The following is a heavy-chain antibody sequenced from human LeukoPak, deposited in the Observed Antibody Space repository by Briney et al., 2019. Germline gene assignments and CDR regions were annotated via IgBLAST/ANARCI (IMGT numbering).Heavy chain of an antibody. J-gene: IGHJ3*02. CDR2: ISWDGGST. D-gene: IGHD6-19*01. CDR3: AKEGLGSSGWYEWIRAFDI. V-gene: IGHV3-43*01. CDR1: GFTFDDYT. Sequence: PGGSLRLSCAASGFTFDDYTMHWVRQAPGKGLEWVSLISWDGGSTYYADSVKGRFTISRDNSKNTLYLQMNSLRAEDTAVYYCAKEGLGSSGWYEWIRAFDIWGQGTMVTVSS.